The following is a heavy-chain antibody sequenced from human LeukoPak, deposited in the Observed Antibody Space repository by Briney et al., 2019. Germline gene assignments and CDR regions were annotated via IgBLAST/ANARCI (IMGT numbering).Heavy chain of an antibody. J-gene: IGHJ4*02. V-gene: IGHV3-23*01. CDR1: GFTFSSYA. Sequence: PGGSLRLSCAAPGFTFSSYAMSWVRQAPGKGLEWVSAISGSASSTYYADSVKGRFTISRDNSKNTLYLQMNSLRAEDTAVYYCAKESSYYGSGSYYKAFDYWGQGTLVTVSS. CDR2: ISGSASST. D-gene: IGHD3-10*01. CDR3: AKESSYYGSGSYYKAFDY.